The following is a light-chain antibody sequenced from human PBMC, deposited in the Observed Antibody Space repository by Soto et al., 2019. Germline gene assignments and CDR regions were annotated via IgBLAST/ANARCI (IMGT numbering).Light chain of an antibody. V-gene: IGLV2-11*01. CDR3: CSYAGTYTFAV. CDR2: DVS. J-gene: IGLJ7*01. CDR1: SSDLSGYNY. Sequence: QSVLTQPRSVSGSPGQSVTISCTGTSSDLSGYNYVSWYQQHPGNAPKLMIYDVSKRPSGVPDRFSGSKSGNTASLTISGLQAEDEADYYCCSYAGTYTFAVFGGGTKLTVL.